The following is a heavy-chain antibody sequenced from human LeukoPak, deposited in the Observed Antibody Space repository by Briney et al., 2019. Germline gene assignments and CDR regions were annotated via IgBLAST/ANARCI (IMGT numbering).Heavy chain of an antibody. CDR1: GFTFSSYA. CDR3: AKDENYGSGSYYTNWFDP. D-gene: IGHD3-10*01. CDR2: ISGSGGST. Sequence: GGSLRLSCAASGFTFSSYAMSWVRQAPGKGLEWVSAISGSGGSTYYADSVKGRFTISRDNSKNTLYLQMNSLRAEDTAVYYCAKDENYGSGSYYTNWFDPWGQGTLVTVSS. V-gene: IGHV3-23*01. J-gene: IGHJ5*02.